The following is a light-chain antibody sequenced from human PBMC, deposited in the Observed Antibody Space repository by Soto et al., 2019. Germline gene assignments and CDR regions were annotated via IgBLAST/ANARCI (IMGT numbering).Light chain of an antibody. CDR3: QQYNNWLT. CDR2: GAS. CDR1: ESVGSN. V-gene: IGKV3-15*01. J-gene: IGKJ4*01. Sequence: EVGMTQSPATLSVFPGERVNLSCRASESVGSNLAWYQQKPGQAPRLLIYGASTRATGVPARFSGSGSGTEFTLTISSLQSEDFALYYCQQYNNWLTFGGGTKVEIE.